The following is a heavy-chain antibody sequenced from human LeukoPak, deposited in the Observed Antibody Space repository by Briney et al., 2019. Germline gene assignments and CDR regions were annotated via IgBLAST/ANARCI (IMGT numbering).Heavy chain of an antibody. CDR2: IIPIFGTA. CDR1: GGTFSSYA. Sequence: ASVKVSCKASGGTFSSYAISWVRQAPGQGLEWMGRIIPIFGTANYAQKFQGRVTITADESTSTAYMELSSLRSEDTAVYYCARVLYSSSSGHDYWGQGTLVTVSS. V-gene: IGHV1-69*13. J-gene: IGHJ4*02. CDR3: ARVLYSSSSGHDY. D-gene: IGHD6-6*01.